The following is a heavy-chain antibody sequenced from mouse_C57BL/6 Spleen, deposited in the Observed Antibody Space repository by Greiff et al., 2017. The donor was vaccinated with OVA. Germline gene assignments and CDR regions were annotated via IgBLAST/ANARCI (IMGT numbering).Heavy chain of an antibody. CDR3: AHPPITTGVAKDWYFDV. Sequence: VQLQQSGAELVKPGASVKLSCTASGFNIKDYYMHWVKQRTEQGLEWIGRIDPEDGETKYAPKFQGKAAITADTSSNTAYLQLTSLTSEDTAVYYCAHPPITTGVAKDWYFDVWGTGTTVTVSS. CDR2: IDPEDGET. D-gene: IGHD1-1*01. J-gene: IGHJ1*03. V-gene: IGHV14-2*01. CDR1: GFNIKDYY.